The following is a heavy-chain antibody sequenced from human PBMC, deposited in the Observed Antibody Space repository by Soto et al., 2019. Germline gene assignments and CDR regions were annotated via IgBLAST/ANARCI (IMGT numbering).Heavy chain of an antibody. J-gene: IGHJ6*02. D-gene: IGHD6-6*01. CDR1: GGTFSSYA. Sequence: QVQLVQSGAEVTKPGSSVKVSCKASGGTFSSYAISWVRQAPGQGLEWMGGIIPIFGTANYAQKFQGRVTITADESTSTAYMELSSLRSEDTAVYYCARDREQLAAVYYGMDVWGQGTTVTVSS. CDR2: IIPIFGTA. V-gene: IGHV1-69*12. CDR3: ARDREQLAAVYYGMDV.